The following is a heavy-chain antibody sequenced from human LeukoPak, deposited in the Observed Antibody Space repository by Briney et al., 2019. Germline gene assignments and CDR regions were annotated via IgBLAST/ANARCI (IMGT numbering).Heavy chain of an antibody. J-gene: IGHJ3*01. CDR3: ARAVTYYYDSSGSEKGC. D-gene: IGHD3-22*01. CDR2: VNANSGDT. Sequence: GAPVKVSCKASGYTFTRYYMHWGRQALGQEGEWGGWVNANSGDTKYAEKLQGRVTMTRDTSISTAYMEMSRLRSDDKAVYYCARAVTYYYDSSGSEKGCRGQVAMVS. V-gene: IGHV1-2*02. CDR1: GYTFTRYY.